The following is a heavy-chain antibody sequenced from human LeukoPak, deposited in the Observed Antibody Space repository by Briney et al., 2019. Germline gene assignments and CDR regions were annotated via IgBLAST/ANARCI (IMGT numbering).Heavy chain of an antibody. Sequence: SETLSLTCTVSGGSISSYYWSWIRQPPGKGLEWIGEINHSGSTNYNPSLKSRVTISVDTSKNQFSLKLSSVTAADTAVYYCARGRHGYYYYMDVWGKGTTVTVSS. CDR1: GGSISSYY. CDR2: INHSGST. J-gene: IGHJ6*03. V-gene: IGHV4-34*01. CDR3: ARGRHGYYYYMDV.